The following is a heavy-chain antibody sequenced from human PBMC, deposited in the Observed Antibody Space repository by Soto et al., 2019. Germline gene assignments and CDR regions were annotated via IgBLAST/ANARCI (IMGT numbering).Heavy chain of an antibody. CDR3: ARAFYGDYFFDY. D-gene: IGHD4-17*01. V-gene: IGHV3-33*01. CDR2: IWYDGSNK. Sequence: QVQLVESGGGVVQPGRSLRLSCAASGFTFSSYGMHWVRQAPGKGLEWVAVIWYDGSNKYYADSVKGRLTISRDNSKNTLYLQMNSLRAEDTAVYYCARAFYGDYFFDYWGQEPWSPSPQ. J-gene: IGHJ4*01. CDR1: GFTFSSYG.